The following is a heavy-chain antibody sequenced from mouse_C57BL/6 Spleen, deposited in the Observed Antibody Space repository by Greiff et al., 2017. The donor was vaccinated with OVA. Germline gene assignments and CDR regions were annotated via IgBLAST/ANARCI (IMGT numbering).Heavy chain of an antibody. V-gene: IGHV1-81*01. CDR3: ARSYSLYAMDY. CDR1: GYTFTSYG. CDR2: IYPRSGNT. J-gene: IGHJ4*01. Sequence: QVQLKESGAELARPGASVKLSCKASGYTFTSYGISWVKQRTGQGLEWIGEIYPRSGNTYYNEKFKGKATLTADKSSSTAYMELRSLTSEDSAVYFCARSYSLYAMDYWGQGTSVTVSS. D-gene: IGHD2-10*01.